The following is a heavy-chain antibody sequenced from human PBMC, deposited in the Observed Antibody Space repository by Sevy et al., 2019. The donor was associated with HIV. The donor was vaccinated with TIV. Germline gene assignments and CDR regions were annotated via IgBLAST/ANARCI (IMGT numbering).Heavy chain of an antibody. V-gene: IGHV4-59*08. J-gene: IGHJ6*03. CDR1: GGSISSYD. CDR2: IYYSGSS. CDR3: ARRGYSYGYNYYYYMDV. Sequence: SETLSLTCTVSGGSISSYDWSWIRQPPGKGLEWIEYIYYSGSSNYNPTLKSRVTISVDTSKNQFSLKLSSVTAADTAVYYCARRGYSYGYNYYYYMDVWGKGTTVTVSS. D-gene: IGHD5-18*01.